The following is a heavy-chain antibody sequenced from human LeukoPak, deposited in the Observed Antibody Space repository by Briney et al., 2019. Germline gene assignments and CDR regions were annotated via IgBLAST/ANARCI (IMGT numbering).Heavy chain of an antibody. J-gene: IGHJ4*02. CDR2: IYPGDSDT. CDR1: GYSFPACW. Sequence: GESLKISCKGSGYSFPACWIGWVRQMPGKGLEWMGVIYPGDSDTRYSPSFQGQVTISADKSISTAYLQWSSLKASDTAMYYCATSIATSGHFDYWGQGTLVTVFS. V-gene: IGHV5-51*01. CDR3: ATSIATSGHFDY. D-gene: IGHD6-13*01.